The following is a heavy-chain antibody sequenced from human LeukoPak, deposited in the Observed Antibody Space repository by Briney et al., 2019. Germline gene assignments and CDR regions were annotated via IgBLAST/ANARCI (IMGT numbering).Heavy chain of an antibody. CDR1: GFTFSSYW. D-gene: IGHD4-17*01. CDR3: TRSTMTTPPNY. V-gene: IGHV3-74*01. Sequence: GGSLRLSCAASGFTFSSYWMHWVRQAPGKGLVWVSRIKSDGGSTSYADSVKGRFTISRDNAKNTLYLQMNSLRVEDTAAYFCTRSTMTTPPNYWGQGTLVTVSS. J-gene: IGHJ4*02. CDR2: IKSDGGST.